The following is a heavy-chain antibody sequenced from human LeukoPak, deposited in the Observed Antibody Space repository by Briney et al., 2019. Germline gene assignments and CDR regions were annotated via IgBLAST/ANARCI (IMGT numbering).Heavy chain of an antibody. CDR3: ARVRRKWELPEFDP. J-gene: IGHJ5*02. CDR2: VIPIFGTA. CDR1: GGTFSSYA. D-gene: IGHD1-26*01. Sequence: SVKVSCKASGGTFSSYAISWVRQAPGQGLEWMGGVIPIFGTANYAQKFQGRVTITADESTSTAYMELSSLRSEDTAVYYCARVRRKWELPEFDPWGQGTLVTVSS. V-gene: IGHV1-69*01.